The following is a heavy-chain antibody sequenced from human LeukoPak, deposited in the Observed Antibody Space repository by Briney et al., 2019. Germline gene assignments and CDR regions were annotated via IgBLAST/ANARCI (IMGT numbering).Heavy chain of an antibody. Sequence: ASVKVSCKASGYTFTSYGISWVRQAPGQGLEWMGWISAYNGNTNYAQKLQGRVTMTTDTSTSTAYMELRRLRSDDTAVYYCATPLSEDYYYYYGMDVWGQGTTVTVSS. J-gene: IGHJ6*01. CDR3: ATPLSEDYYYYYGMDV. CDR2: ISAYNGNT. V-gene: IGHV1-18*01. CDR1: GYTFTSYG.